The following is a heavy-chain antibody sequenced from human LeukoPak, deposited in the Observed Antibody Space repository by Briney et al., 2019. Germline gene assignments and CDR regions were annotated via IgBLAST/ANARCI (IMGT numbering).Heavy chain of an antibody. CDR3: ARDIALTGSSSSY. V-gene: IGHV3-23*01. CDR1: GFTFSSYG. CDR2: ISGSGGST. D-gene: IGHD6-6*01. Sequence: AGGSLRLSCAASGFTFSSYGMSWVRQAPGKGLEWVSAISGSGGSTYYADSVKGRFTISRDNAKNSLYLQMNSLRAEDTAVYYCARDIALTGSSSSYWGQGTLVTVSS. J-gene: IGHJ4*02.